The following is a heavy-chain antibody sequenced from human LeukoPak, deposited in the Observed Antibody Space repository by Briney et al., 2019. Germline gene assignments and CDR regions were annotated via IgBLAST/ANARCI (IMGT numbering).Heavy chain of an antibody. V-gene: IGHV3-21*01. CDR2: ISSSSSYI. CDR3: ARFLSYYYDSSGSTFDY. D-gene: IGHD3-22*01. Sequence: GGSLRLSCAASGFTFSSYSMNWVRQAPGKGLEWVSAISSSSSYIYYADSVKGRFTISRDNAKNSLYLQMNSLRAEDTAVYYCARFLSYYYDSSGSTFDYWGQGTLVTVSS. J-gene: IGHJ4*02. CDR1: GFTFSSYS.